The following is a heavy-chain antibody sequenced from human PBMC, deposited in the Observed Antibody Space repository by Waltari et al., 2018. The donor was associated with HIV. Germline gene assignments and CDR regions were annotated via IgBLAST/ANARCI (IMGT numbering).Heavy chain of an antibody. Sequence: QVHLVESGGGVAQPGRSLKLSCAASGITLSYYGMHWVRQAPGKGLEWVAVISGTNKFYGDSVKGRFTISRDNSENTLFLQMNSLRPEDTAMYYCAKDMRGVAVAGTDRWGQGTLVIVSS. CDR3: AKDMRGVAVAGTDR. CDR2: ISGTNK. D-gene: IGHD6-19*01. J-gene: IGHJ5*02. V-gene: IGHV3-30*18. CDR1: GITLSYYG.